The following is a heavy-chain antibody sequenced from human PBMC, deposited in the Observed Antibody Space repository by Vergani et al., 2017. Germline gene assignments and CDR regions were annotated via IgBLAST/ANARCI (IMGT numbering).Heavy chain of an antibody. CDR3: AAVISIGYSYEYYYYYGMDV. J-gene: IGHJ6*02. V-gene: IGHV1-46*01. CDR2: INPSGGST. CDR1: GYTFTSYY. D-gene: IGHD5-18*01. Sequence: QVQLVQSGAEVKKPGASVKVSCKASGYTFTSYYMHWVRQAPGQGLEWMGIINPSGGSTSYAQKFQERVTITRDMSTSTAYMELSSLRSEDTAVYYCAAVISIGYSYEYYYYYGMDVWGQGTTVTVSS.